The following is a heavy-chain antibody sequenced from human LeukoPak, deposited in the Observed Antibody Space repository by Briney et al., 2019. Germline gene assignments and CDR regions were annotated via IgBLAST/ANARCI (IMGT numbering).Heavy chain of an antibody. D-gene: IGHD3-3*01. Sequence: KASETLSLTCAVYGGSFSGYYWSWIRQPPGKGLEWIGEINHSGSTNYNPSLKSRVTISVDTSKNQFSLKLSSVTAADTAVYYCARVGLGFSNPVGYWGQGTLVTVSS. CDR1: GGSFSGYY. J-gene: IGHJ4*02. CDR3: ARVGLGFSNPVGY. V-gene: IGHV4-34*01. CDR2: INHSGST.